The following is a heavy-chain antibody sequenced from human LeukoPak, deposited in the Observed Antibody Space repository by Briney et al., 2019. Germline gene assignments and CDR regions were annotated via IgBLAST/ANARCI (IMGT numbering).Heavy chain of an antibody. D-gene: IGHD6-19*01. CDR2: IYSGGST. CDR3: ASLLTYSVGWSDYFDY. J-gene: IGHJ4*02. V-gene: IGHV3-53*01. CDR1: GFTVSSNY. Sequence: PGGSLRLSCAASGFTVSSNYMSWVRQAPGKGLEWVSVIYSGGSTYYADSVKGRFTISRDNSKNTLYLQMNSLRAEDTAVYYCASLLTYSVGWSDYFDYWGQGTLVTVSS.